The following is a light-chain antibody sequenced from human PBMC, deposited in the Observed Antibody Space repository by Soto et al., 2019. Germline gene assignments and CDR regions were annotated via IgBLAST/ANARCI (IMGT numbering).Light chain of an antibody. V-gene: IGKV3-11*01. CDR2: DTS. Sequence: EIVLTQSPATLSLSPGERATLSCRASQSVSSYLAWYQQKPGQAPRLLIYDTSNRATGIPARVSGSGSGTAVSLSISSLEPEDVAVYYCQQRSNWPRAFGQGTKVEIK. CDR1: QSVSSY. J-gene: IGKJ1*01. CDR3: QQRSNWPRA.